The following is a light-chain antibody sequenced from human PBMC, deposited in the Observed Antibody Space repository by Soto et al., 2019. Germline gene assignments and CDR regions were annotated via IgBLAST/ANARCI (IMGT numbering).Light chain of an antibody. Sequence: QSVLTQPPSVSAAPRQKVAISCSGSSSNIANNYVSWYQQLPGTAPKLLIYDNDKRPSGIPDRFSGSKSGTSATLGITGLQTGDEADYYCGTWDNSLSAWVFGGGTKLTVL. CDR3: GTWDNSLSAWV. J-gene: IGLJ3*02. CDR2: DND. CDR1: SSNIANNY. V-gene: IGLV1-51*01.